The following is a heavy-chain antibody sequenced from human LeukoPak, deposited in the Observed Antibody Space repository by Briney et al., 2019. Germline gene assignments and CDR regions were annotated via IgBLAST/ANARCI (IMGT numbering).Heavy chain of an antibody. CDR1: GGSISSYY. J-gene: IGHJ4*02. V-gene: IGHV4-59*01. D-gene: IGHD6-6*01. CDR2: IYYGGST. Sequence: SETLSLTCTVSGGSISSYYWSWIRQPPGKRLQWIGYIYYGGSTNYNASLKSRVTISVDASKNQFSLKLTSVTAAGTAIYYCARGGSVSVAGRPGFDYWGQGTLVTVSS. CDR3: ARGGSVSVAGRPGFDY.